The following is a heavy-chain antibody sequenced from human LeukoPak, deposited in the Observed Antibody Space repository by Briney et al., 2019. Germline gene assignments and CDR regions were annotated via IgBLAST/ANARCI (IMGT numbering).Heavy chain of an antibody. J-gene: IGHJ4*02. D-gene: IGHD3-22*01. V-gene: IGHV4-39*01. CDR2: VIHSGTT. Sequence: SGTLSLTCTVSGGSITGSTYYWGWIRQPPGKGLEWIVSVIHSGTTYYNPFLRSRVIVSMDTSKKQFSLRLSSVTAADTAVYYCARHDYDSSGHRRDYYFDYWSQGTLVTVSS. CDR3: ARHDYDSSGHRRDYYFDY. CDR1: GGSITGSTYY.